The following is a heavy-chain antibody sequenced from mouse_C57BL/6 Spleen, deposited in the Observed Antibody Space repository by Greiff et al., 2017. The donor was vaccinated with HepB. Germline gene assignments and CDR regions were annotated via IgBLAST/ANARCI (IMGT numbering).Heavy chain of an antibody. Sequence: EVQLQQSGPELVKPGASVKISCKASGYTFTDYYMNWVKQSHGKSLEWIGDINPNNGGTSYNQKFKGKATLTVDKSSSTAYMELRILRSEDSAVYYCARCYDEGFAYWGQGTLVTVSA. CDR3: ARCYDEGFAY. CDR1: GYTFTDYY. CDR2: INPNNGGT. J-gene: IGHJ3*01. D-gene: IGHD2-12*01. V-gene: IGHV1-26*01.